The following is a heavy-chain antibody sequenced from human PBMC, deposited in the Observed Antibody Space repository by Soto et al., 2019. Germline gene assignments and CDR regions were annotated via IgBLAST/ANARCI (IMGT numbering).Heavy chain of an antibody. CDR1: GFTFSTYG. CDR3: AKDLQSYGDYDYYCYGMDV. Sequence: QVQLVESGGGEVQPGRSLTISCAASGFTFSTYGMHWVRQTPGKGLEWAAVISYDGTNKFYSDSVKGRFTISRDNFKNTRTLQMNSLRADDTAVYSCAKDLQSYGDYDYYCYGMDVWGLGTRVTVSS. J-gene: IGHJ6*02. CDR2: ISYDGTNK. V-gene: IGHV3-30*18. D-gene: IGHD4-17*01.